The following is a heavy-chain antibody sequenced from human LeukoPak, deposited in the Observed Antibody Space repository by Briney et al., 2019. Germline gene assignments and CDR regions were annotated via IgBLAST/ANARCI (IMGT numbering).Heavy chain of an antibody. J-gene: IGHJ5*02. V-gene: IGHV4-38-2*02. CDR3: ARVFDSSGYQNGVSWFDP. D-gene: IGHD3-22*01. Sequence: SETLSLTCTVSGYSISSGYYWGWIRQPPGKGREWIGSIYHSGSTYYNPSLKSRVTISVDTSKNQFSLKLSSVTAADTAVYYCARVFDSSGYQNGVSWFDPWGQGTLVTVSS. CDR1: GYSISSGYY. CDR2: IYHSGST.